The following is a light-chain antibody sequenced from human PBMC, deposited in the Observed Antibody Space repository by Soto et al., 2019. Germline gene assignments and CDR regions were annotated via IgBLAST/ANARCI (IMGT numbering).Light chain of an antibody. V-gene: IGLV2-14*01. Sequence: QSALTQPASVSGSPGQSITISCTGTSSDVGGYNYVSWYQQYPGKAPXLXXYDVSNRPSGXSKRXSGSKSXXXXXXXXSGLQAEDEADYYCSSYTSSSTLLYVFGTGTKVTVL. CDR2: DVS. CDR3: SSYTSSSTLLYV. J-gene: IGLJ1*01. CDR1: SSDVGGYNY.